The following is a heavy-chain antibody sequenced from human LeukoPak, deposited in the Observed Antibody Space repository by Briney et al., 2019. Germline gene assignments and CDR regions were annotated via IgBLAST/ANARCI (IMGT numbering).Heavy chain of an antibody. Sequence: GASVKVSCKASGYTFTSYYVHWVRQAPGQGLEWMGIINPSGGSTSYAQKFQGRVTMTRDTSTSTVYMELSSLRSEDTAVYYCAREAAMEAFDIWGQGTMVTVSS. CDR1: GYTFTSYY. V-gene: IGHV1-46*01. J-gene: IGHJ3*02. CDR3: AREAAMEAFDI. D-gene: IGHD5-18*01. CDR2: INPSGGST.